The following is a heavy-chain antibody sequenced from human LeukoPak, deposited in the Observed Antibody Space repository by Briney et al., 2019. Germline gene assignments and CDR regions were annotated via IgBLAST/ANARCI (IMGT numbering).Heavy chain of an antibody. CDR3: ARVQYSSGWYLDF. Sequence: PGRSLRLSCAASGFTFSSYAMHWVRQAPGKGLEWVAVISYDGSSKYYADSVKGRFTISRDNSKNPLYLQMNTLRPEDTAVYYCARVQYSSGWYLDFWGQGTLGNVSS. D-gene: IGHD6-19*01. CDR2: ISYDGSSK. J-gene: IGHJ4*02. V-gene: IGHV3-30-3*01. CDR1: GFTFSSYA.